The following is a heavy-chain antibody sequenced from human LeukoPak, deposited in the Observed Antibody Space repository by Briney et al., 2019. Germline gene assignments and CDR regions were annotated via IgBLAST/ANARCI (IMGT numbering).Heavy chain of an antibody. CDR3: AREGISTAGNTGWFDP. Sequence: ASVKVSCKASGYTFSGNFMHWVRQAPGQGLEWMGWINPYNGDTNYAQKFQGRVTLTRDTSISTAYMELSRLRSDDTAVYYCAREGISTAGNTGWFDPWGQGTLVTVSS. J-gene: IGHJ5*02. V-gene: IGHV1-2*02. CDR2: INPYNGDT. CDR1: GYTFSGNF. D-gene: IGHD6-13*01.